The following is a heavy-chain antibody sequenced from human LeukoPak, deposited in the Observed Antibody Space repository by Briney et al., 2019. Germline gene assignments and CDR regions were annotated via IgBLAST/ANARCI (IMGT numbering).Heavy chain of an antibody. Sequence: GGSLRLSCAASGFTFSSYGMHWVRQAPGKGLEWVAFIRYDGSNKYYADSVKGRFTISRDNSKNTLYLQMNSLRAEDTAVYYCAKDDTFDAFDIRGQGTMVTVSS. J-gene: IGHJ3*02. D-gene: IGHD2-2*02. CDR2: IRYDGSNK. CDR1: GFTFSSYG. CDR3: AKDDTFDAFDI. V-gene: IGHV3-30*02.